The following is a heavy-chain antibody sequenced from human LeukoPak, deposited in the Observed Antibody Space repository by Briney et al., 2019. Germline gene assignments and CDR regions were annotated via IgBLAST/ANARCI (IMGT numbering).Heavy chain of an antibody. Sequence: PSETLSLTCTVSGASISTYYWSWIRQSPGKGLEWIGYLYYRGSPNYNPSLKRRVTISVDTSKNHFSLTLSSVTAADTAVYYCARLQPNSGEWAFDIWGQGTMVTVSS. CDR2: LYYRGSP. V-gene: IGHV4-59*01. D-gene: IGHD1-1*01. J-gene: IGHJ3*02. CDR1: GASISTYY. CDR3: ARLQPNSGEWAFDI.